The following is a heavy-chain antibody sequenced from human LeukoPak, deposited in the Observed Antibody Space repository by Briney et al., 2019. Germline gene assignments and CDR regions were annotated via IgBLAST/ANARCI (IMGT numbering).Heavy chain of an antibody. CDR3: ARDGLDSSSR. CDR1: GVSISNGNFY. J-gene: IGHJ4*02. V-gene: IGHV4-61*10. CDR2: IYFRGST. Sequence: PSQTLSLTCAVSGVSISNGNFYWSWIRQAAGKGLEWIGYIYFRGSTNYNPSLKSRVTMSLDTSKNQFSLKLSSVTAADTAVYYCARDGLDSSSRWGQGTLVTVSS. D-gene: IGHD3/OR15-3a*01.